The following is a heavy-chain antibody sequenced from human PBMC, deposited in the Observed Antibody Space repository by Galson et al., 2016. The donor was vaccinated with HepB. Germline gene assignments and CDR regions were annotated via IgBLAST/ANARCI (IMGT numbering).Heavy chain of an antibody. D-gene: IGHD3/OR15-3a*01. J-gene: IGHJ6*02. Sequence: ETLSLTCAVSGGSFSAYYWSWIRQTPGKGLEWIGEVNPSGSINYTPSLKSRVTISVDTSKNRFSLTLSSVTAADTAVYYCASTAGWRLGRYYIGFDVWGQGTTITVSS. CDR2: VNPSGSI. CDR1: GGSFSAYY. V-gene: IGHV4-34*01. CDR3: ASTAGWRLGRYYIGFDV.